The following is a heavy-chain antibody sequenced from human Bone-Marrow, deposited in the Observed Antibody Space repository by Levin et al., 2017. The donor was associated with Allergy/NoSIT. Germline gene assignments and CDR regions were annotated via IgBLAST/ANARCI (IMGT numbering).Heavy chain of an antibody. V-gene: IGHV4-31*03. Sequence: PSETLSLSCTVSGASISSNSFFWTWIRQLPGKGLEFIAYIRNTGTTYYNPSLQGRLSISLDASKQQFSLNVTSVTAADTAVYFCARVHRYSSTYPFDYWGLGTPVTVSS. CDR2: IRNTGTT. CDR3: ARVHRYSSTYPFDY. J-gene: IGHJ4*02. D-gene: IGHD6-19*01. CDR1: GASISSNSFF.